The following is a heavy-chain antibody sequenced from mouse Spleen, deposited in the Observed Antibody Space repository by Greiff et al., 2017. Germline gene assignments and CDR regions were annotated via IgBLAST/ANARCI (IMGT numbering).Heavy chain of an antibody. CDR3: ASLMRYFDV. CDR1: GFNIKDYY. Sequence: DVKLVESGAELVKPGASVKLSCTASGFNIKDYYMHWVKQRTEQGLEWIGRIDPEDGETKYAPKFQGKATITADTSSNTAYLQLSSLTSEDTAVYYCASLMRYFDVWGAGTTVTVSS. CDR2: IDPEDGET. J-gene: IGHJ1*01. V-gene: IGHV14-2*01.